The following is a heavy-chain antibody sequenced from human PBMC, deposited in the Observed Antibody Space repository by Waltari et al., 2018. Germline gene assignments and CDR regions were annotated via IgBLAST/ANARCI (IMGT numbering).Heavy chain of an antibody. V-gene: IGHV4-39*07. D-gene: IGHD2-15*01. CDR1: GGSISSSSYY. J-gene: IGHJ4*02. CDR2: IYYSGST. Sequence: QLQLQESGPGLVKPSETLSLTCTVSGGSISSSSYYWGCLRQPPGKVLEWIWIIYYSGSTYYNPSLKIRVTISVDTSKNQYALKLSSGTAADTAVYYCAREGRCSGGSCYTWGQGTLVTVSS. CDR3: AREGRCSGGSCYT.